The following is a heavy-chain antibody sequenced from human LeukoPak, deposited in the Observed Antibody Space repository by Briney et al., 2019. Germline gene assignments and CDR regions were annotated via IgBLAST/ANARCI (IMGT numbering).Heavy chain of an antibody. D-gene: IGHD3-10*01. J-gene: IGHJ6*02. V-gene: IGHV3-7*01. CDR3: ARVEVGYYYGSGSYFYGMDV. CDR2: IKQDGSEK. Sequence: GGSLRLSCAASGFTFSRYWMSWVRQAPGKGLEWVANIKQDGSEKYYVDSVKGRFTISRDNAKNSLYLEMNSLRAEDTAVFYCARVEVGYYYGSGSYFYGMDVWAKGPRSASP. CDR1: GFTFSRYW.